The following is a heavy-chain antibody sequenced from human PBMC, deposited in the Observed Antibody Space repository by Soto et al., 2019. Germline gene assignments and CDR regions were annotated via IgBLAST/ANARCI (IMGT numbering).Heavy chain of an antibody. V-gene: IGHV4-34*01. CDR1: GGSFSGYY. CDR2: INHSGST. J-gene: IGHJ4*02. Sequence: SETLSLTCAVYGGSFSGYYWSWIRQPPGKGLEWIGEINHSGSTNYNPSLKSRVTISVDTSKNQFSLKLSSVTAADTAVYYCARVRRWLQFGHFDYWGQGTLVTVSS. CDR3: ARVRRWLQFGHFDY. D-gene: IGHD5-12*01.